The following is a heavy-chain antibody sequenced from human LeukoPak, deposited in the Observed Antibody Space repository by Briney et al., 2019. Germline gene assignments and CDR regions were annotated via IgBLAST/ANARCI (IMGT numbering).Heavy chain of an antibody. V-gene: IGHV4-4*09. CDR2: IYTSGST. CDR1: GGSISSYY. Sequence: SETLSLTCTVSGGSISSYYWSWIRQPPGKGLEWIGYIYTSGSTNYTPSLKSRVTISVDTSKNQFSLKLSSVTAADTAVYYCARHRSSAPLYYYYYMDVWGKGTTVTVSS. D-gene: IGHD6-6*01. J-gene: IGHJ6*03. CDR3: ARHRSSAPLYYYYYMDV.